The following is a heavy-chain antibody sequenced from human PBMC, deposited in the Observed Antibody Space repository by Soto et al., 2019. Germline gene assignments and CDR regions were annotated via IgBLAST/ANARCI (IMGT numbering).Heavy chain of an antibody. CDR3: ARGGSSWYITSFDY. CDR1: GYTFTSYD. V-gene: IGHV1-8*01. D-gene: IGHD6-13*01. Sequence: GASVKVSCKASGYTFTSYDINWVRQATGQGLEWMGWMNPNSGNTGYAQKFQGRVTMTRNTSISTAYMELSSLRSEDTAVYYCARGGSSWYITSFDYWGQGTLVTVSS. J-gene: IGHJ4*02. CDR2: MNPNSGNT.